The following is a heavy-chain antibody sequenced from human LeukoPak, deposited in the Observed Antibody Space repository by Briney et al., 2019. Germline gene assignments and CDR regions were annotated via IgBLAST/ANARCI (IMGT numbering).Heavy chain of an antibody. CDR1: GFTFSSYA. J-gene: IGHJ4*02. V-gene: IGHV3-23*01. CDR2: ISGSGGST. CDR3: AKVRGSSWYYSD. D-gene: IGHD6-13*01. Sequence: GGSLRLSCAASGFTFSSYAMSWVRQAPGNGLEWVSAISGSGGSTYYADSVKGRFTISRDNSKNTLYLQMNSLRAEDTAVYYCAKVRGSSWYYSDWGQGTLVTVSS.